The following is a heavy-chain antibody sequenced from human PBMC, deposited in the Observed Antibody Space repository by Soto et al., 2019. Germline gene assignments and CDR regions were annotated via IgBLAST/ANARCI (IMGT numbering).Heavy chain of an antibody. V-gene: IGHV1-3*01. D-gene: IGHD2-15*01. CDR1: GYTFTSYA. CDR3: ARGGQIVVVVAANRYAFDI. CDR2: INAGNGNT. J-gene: IGHJ3*02. Sequence: GASVKVSCKASGYTFTSYAMHWVRQAPGQRLEWMGWINAGNGNTKYSQKFQGRVTITRDTSASTAYMELSSLRSEDTAVYYCARGGQIVVVVAANRYAFDIWGQGTMVTVSS.